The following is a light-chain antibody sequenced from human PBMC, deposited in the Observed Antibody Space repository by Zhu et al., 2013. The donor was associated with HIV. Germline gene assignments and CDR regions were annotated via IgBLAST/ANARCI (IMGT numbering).Light chain of an antibody. CDR3: QQYAKSPIT. CDR2: DAS. J-gene: IGKJ5*01. CDR1: QNIGNS. Sequence: EIVLTQSPATLSLSPGERATLSCRSSQNIGNSLAWYQQKLGQAPRLVIYDASTRATGIPARFSGSGSGTGFTLTISRLEPEDSAVYYCQQYAKSPITFGQGTRLEIK. V-gene: IGKV3-11*01.